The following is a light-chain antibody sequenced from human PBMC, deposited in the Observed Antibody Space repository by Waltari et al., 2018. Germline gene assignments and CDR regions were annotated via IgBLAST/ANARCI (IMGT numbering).Light chain of an antibody. J-gene: IGLJ1*01. CDR1: SSDGGNYNL. V-gene: IGLV2-23*02. CDR2: EVT. Sequence: QSGLAQPASASGSPGQSITITCTGTSSDGGNYNLVSWYQQRPGKAPRLLIYEVTKRAPGIPDRFPASKSGNTASLSISGLQAQEDEADYYCCSYVGLGTYVFGTGTKVTV. CDR3: CSYVGLGTYV.